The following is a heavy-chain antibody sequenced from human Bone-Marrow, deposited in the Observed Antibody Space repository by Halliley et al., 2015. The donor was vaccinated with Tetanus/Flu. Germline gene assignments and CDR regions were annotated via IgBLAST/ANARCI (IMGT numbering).Heavy chain of an antibody. CDR1: GGSFSGYY. CDR2: INHSGSA. D-gene: IGHD4-17*01. CDR3: ARERDYGEEWRAFDI. J-gene: IGHJ3*02. Sequence: GLVKPSETLSLACAVYGGSFSGYYWSWIRQPPGKGLEWIGEINHSGSANYNPSLMSRLTISVDTSKNQFSLNLNSVTAADTAVYYCARERDYGEEWRAFDIWGQGTTVTVSS. V-gene: IGHV4-34*01.